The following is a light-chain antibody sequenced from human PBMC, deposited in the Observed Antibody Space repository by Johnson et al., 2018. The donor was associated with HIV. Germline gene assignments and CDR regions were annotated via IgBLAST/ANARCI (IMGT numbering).Light chain of an antibody. J-gene: IGLJ1*01. V-gene: IGLV1-51*01. CDR2: DNN. Sequence: QSVLTQPPSVSAAPGQKVTISCSGSSSNIGNNYVSWYQHLPGTAPKLLISDNNKRPSGIPDRFSGSKSGTSATLGITGLQTGDEADYYCGTWDSSLSAGEVFGTGTKVTVL. CDR3: GTWDSSLSAGEV. CDR1: SSNIGNNY.